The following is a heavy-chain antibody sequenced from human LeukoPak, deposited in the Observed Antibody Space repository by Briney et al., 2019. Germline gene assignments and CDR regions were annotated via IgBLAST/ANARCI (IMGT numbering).Heavy chain of an antibody. J-gene: IGHJ4*02. CDR3: ATKYYDFWSGLYYFDY. V-gene: IGHV3-7*03. Sequence: GGSLRLSCAASGFTFSSYSMSWVRQAPGKGLEWVANIKQDGSEKYYVDSVKGRFTISRDNAKNSLYLQMNSLRAEDTAVYYCATKYYDFWSGLYYFDYWGQGTLVTVSS. CDR1: GFTFSSYS. CDR2: IKQDGSEK. D-gene: IGHD3-3*01.